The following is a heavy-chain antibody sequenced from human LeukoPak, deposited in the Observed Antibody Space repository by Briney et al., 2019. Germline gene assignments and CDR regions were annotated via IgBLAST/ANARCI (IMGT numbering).Heavy chain of an antibody. CDR1: GGSISSYY. V-gene: IGHV4-59*01. CDR3: ARGGQSGSYDY. CDR2: IYYSGST. J-gene: IGHJ4*02. Sequence: SETLSLTCTVSGGSISSYYWSWIRQPPGKGLEWIGYIYYSGSTNYNPSLKSRVTISVDTSKNQVSLKLSSVTAADTAVYYCARGGQSGSYDYWGQGTLVTVSS. D-gene: IGHD1-26*01.